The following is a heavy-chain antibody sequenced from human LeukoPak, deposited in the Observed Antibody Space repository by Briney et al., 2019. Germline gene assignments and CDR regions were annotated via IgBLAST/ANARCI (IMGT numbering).Heavy chain of an antibody. Sequence: SETLSLTCTVSGGSISSGGYYWGWIRQPPGKGLEWIGSIYYSGSTYYNPSLKSRVTISVDTSKNQFSLKLSSVTAADTAVYYCARGGHFDWLISDAFDIWGQGTMVTVSS. V-gene: IGHV4-39*07. J-gene: IGHJ3*02. CDR3: ARGGHFDWLISDAFDI. D-gene: IGHD3-9*01. CDR2: IYYSGST. CDR1: GGSISSGGYY.